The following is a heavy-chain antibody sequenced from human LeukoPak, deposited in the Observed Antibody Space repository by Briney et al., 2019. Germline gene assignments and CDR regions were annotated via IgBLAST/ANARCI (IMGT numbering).Heavy chain of an antibody. CDR2: IGTAGDT. Sequence: GGSLRLSCAASGFTFSAYDMHWVRQATGRGLEWVSGIGTAGDTYYPGSVRGRFTVSRENAKNSLYLQMNSLTAGDTAVYYCARGLPYYYDSSGDFDAFDIWGQGTVVTVSS. CDR3: ARGLPYYYDSSGDFDAFDI. J-gene: IGHJ3*02. D-gene: IGHD3-22*01. CDR1: GFTFSAYD. V-gene: IGHV3-13*04.